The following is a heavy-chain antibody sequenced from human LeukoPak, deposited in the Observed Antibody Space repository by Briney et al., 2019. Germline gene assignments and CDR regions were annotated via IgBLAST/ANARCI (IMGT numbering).Heavy chain of an antibody. Sequence: RPGGSLRLSCAASEFDFSSHAMTWVCQAPGKGLEWVSAISISGSKTYYADSVKGRFTISRDNSKNTLNLQMNSLRAEDTAVYYCANEIRPNDYWGQGTQVTVSS. CDR3: ANEIRPNDY. D-gene: IGHD4-17*01. CDR1: EFDFSSHA. V-gene: IGHV3-23*01. CDR2: ISISGSKT. J-gene: IGHJ4*02.